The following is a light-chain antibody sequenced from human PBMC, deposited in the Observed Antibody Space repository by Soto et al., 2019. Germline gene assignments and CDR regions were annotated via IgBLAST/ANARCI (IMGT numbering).Light chain of an antibody. CDR3: ISYAGSNHNWV. V-gene: IGLV2-8*01. Sequence: QSVLTQPPSASGSPGQSVTISCTGTSSDVGGYNYVSWYQQHPGKAPKLMIYEVSKRPSGVPDRFSGSKSGNTASLTVSGLQAEDEADYDGISYAGSNHNWVFGGGTKLTVL. CDR2: EVS. CDR1: SSDVGGYNY. J-gene: IGLJ3*02.